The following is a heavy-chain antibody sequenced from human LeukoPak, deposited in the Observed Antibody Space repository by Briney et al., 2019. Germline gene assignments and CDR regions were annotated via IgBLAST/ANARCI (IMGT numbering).Heavy chain of an antibody. Sequence: ASVKVSCKASGGTFSSYAISWVRQAPGQGLEWMGWISAYNGNTNYAQKLQGRVTMTTDTSTSTAYMELRSLRSDDTAVYYCARVKTNWNEGFDYWGQGTLVTVSS. V-gene: IGHV1-18*01. CDR1: GGTFSSYA. D-gene: IGHD1-1*01. CDR3: ARVKTNWNEGFDY. J-gene: IGHJ4*02. CDR2: ISAYNGNT.